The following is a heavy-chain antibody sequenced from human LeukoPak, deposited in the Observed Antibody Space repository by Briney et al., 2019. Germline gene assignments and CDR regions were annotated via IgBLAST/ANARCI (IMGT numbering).Heavy chain of an antibody. V-gene: IGHV4-4*02. CDR1: GGTISITNC. J-gene: IGHJ4*02. CDR2: ISLTGLT. CDR3: SREYGAFSPFGY. Sequence: PSETLSLTCGVSGGTISITNCWSWVRQPPGQGLEWIGEISLTGLTHYNPSLESRVTVSLDKSKNQLSLNLTSVTAADTAVYYCSREYGAFSPFGYCGQGTLVTVLS. D-gene: IGHD3-10*01.